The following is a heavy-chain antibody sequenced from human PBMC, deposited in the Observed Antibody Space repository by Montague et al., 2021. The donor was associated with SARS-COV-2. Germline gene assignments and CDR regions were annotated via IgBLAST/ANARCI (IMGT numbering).Heavy chain of an antibody. V-gene: IGHV4-4*07. CDR3: ARDGRRLYTYGSLDY. CDR1: GASISSSY. Sequence: SKILSLTCTVSGASISSSYWGWIRQTAGKGLEWIGRIDTSGSPKYNPSLKSRVTMSLDTSKNQFSLKVNSVTVADTAMYFCARDGRRLYTYGSLDYWGQGILVTVSS. CDR2: IDTSGSP. J-gene: IGHJ4*02. D-gene: IGHD5-18*01.